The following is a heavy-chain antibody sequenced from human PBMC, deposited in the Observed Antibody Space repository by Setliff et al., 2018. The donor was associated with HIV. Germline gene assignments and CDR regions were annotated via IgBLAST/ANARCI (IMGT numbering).Heavy chain of an antibody. CDR1: GFTFSAYS. D-gene: IGHD1-1*01. CDR3: ASARIPTGGTSTALDY. V-gene: IGHV3-48*01. J-gene: IGHJ4*02. Sequence: SLRLSCAASGFTFSAYSMHWVRQAPGKGLEWLSYLTSGTATMYYADSVKGRFTISRDNSKNTLFLQLNTLRPEDTAVYYCASARIPTGGTSTALDYWGQGTLVTVSS. CDR2: LTSGTATM.